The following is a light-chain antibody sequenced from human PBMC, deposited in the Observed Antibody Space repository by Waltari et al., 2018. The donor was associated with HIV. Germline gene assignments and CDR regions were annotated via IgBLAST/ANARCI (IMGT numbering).Light chain of an antibody. CDR2: GNT. CDR3: QSYDISLSGWV. Sequence: QSVLTQPPSVSAAPRQRVPISCTVSRSNIAAGYDVHWYQQFPGTAPKVLIYGNTYRPSGVPDRFSGSKSGSSASLLITGLQAEDDADYYCQSYDISLSGWVFGGGTKLTVL. J-gene: IGLJ3*02. CDR1: RSNIAAGYD. V-gene: IGLV1-40*01.